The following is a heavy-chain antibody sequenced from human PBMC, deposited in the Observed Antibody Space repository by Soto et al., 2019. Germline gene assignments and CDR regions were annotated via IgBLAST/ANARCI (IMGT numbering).Heavy chain of an antibody. CDR1: GGSFSGYY. Sequence: SETLSLTCAVYGGSFSGYYWSWIRQPPGKGLEWIGEINHSGSTNYNPSLKSRVTISVDTSKNQFSLKLSSVTAADTAVYYCASTLTYYDFWSGYDAFDIWGQGTMVTVS. J-gene: IGHJ3*02. V-gene: IGHV4-34*01. CDR3: ASTLTYYDFWSGYDAFDI. D-gene: IGHD3-3*01. CDR2: INHSGST.